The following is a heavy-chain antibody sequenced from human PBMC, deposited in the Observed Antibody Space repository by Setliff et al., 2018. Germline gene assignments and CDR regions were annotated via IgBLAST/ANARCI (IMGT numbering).Heavy chain of an antibody. Sequence: PGGSLRLSCAASGFTFSSHWMSWVRQAPGKGLEWVANIKQDGSEKYYVDSVKGRFTISRDNAKNSLYLQMNSLRAEDTAVYYCARVAYSYGRYYYYYMDVWGEGTTVTVSS. CDR2: IKQDGSEK. V-gene: IGHV3-7*05. J-gene: IGHJ6*03. CDR1: GFTFSSHW. CDR3: ARVAYSYGRYYYYYMDV. D-gene: IGHD5-18*01.